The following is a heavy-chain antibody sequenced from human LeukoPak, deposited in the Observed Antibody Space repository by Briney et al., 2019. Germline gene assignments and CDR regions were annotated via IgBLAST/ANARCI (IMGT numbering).Heavy chain of an antibody. CDR2: IWYDGSNK. V-gene: IGHV3-33*01. CDR3: ARDRCGGDCRDFDY. CDR1: GFTFSSYG. D-gene: IGHD2-21*02. J-gene: IGHJ4*02. Sequence: GRSLRLSCTASGFTFSSYGMHWVRQAPGKGLEWVAVIWYDGSNKYYADSVKGRFTISRDNSKNTLYLQMNSLRAEDTAVYYCARDRCGGDCRDFDYWGQGTLVTVAS.